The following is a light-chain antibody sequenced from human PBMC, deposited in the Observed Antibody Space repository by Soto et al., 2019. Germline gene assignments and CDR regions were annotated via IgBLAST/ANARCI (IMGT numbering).Light chain of an antibody. CDR1: QNINSD. Sequence: IVMPQSSATLSVTPGGRAPLSCRASQNINSDLAWYQQKPGQAPTFLIYGASTRATGIPARFSGSGAGTEFTLTISSLQSEDSALYYCQQYNDWPWTFGPGTKVDIK. V-gene: IGKV3-15*01. CDR2: GAS. J-gene: IGKJ1*01. CDR3: QQYNDWPWT.